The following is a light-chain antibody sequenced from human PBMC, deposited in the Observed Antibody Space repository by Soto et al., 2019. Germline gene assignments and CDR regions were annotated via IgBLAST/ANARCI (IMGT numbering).Light chain of an antibody. CDR3: QVWDRSTRV. CDR1: SGSVSTSYY. J-gene: IGLJ3*02. Sequence: QAVVTQEPSFSVSPGGTVTLTCGLSSGSVSTSYYPSWYQQTPGQAPRTLIYSTNTRSSGVPDRFSGSNSGNTATLTISGTQAMDEADYYCQVWDRSTRVFGGGTKLTVL. V-gene: IGLV8-61*01. CDR2: STN.